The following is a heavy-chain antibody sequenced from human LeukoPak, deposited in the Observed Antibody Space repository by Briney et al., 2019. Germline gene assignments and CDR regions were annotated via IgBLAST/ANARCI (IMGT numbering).Heavy chain of an antibody. Sequence: PSETLSLTCAVSGGSISSGGYSWSWIRQPPGKGLEWIGYIYHSGSTYYNPSLKSRVTISVDRSKNQFSLKLSSVTAADTAVYYCARGSRSSTSGHFDHWGQGTLVTVSS. CDR2: IYHSGST. CDR1: GGSISSGGYS. D-gene: IGHD2-2*01. V-gene: IGHV4-30-2*01. J-gene: IGHJ4*02. CDR3: ARGSRSSTSGHFDH.